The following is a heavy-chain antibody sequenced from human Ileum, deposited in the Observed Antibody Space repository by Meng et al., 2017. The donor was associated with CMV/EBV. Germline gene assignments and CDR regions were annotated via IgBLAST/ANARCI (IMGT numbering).Heavy chain of an antibody. CDR2: ISGSGGST. CDR3: ASDYYFDY. CDR1: GFTFSSYA. J-gene: IGHJ4*02. D-gene: IGHD2-21*02. Sequence: GESLKISCAASGFTFSSYAMSWVRQAPGKGLEWVSAISGSGGSTYYADSVKGRFTISRDNAKNSLYLQMNSLRAEDTAIYYCASDYYFDYWGQGTLVTVSS. V-gene: IGHV3-23*01.